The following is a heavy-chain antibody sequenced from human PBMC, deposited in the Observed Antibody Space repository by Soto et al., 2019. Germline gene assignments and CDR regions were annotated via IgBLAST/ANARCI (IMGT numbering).Heavy chain of an antibody. J-gene: IGHJ4*02. CDR1: GFTFSSYG. CDR3: ARDRYCTNGVCYNLDY. D-gene: IGHD2-8*01. Sequence: PGGSLRLSCAASGFTFSSYGMHWVRQAPGKGLEWVAVIWYDGSNKYYADSVKGRFTISRDNSKNTLYLQMNSLRAEDTAVYYCARDRYCTNGVCYNLDYWGQGTLVTVSS. CDR2: IWYDGSNK. V-gene: IGHV3-33*01.